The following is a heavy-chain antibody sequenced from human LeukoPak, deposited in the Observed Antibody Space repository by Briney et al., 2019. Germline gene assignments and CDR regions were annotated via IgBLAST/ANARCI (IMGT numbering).Heavy chain of an antibody. J-gene: IGHJ4*02. V-gene: IGHV3-53*01. CDR1: GFTFSSYA. CDR3: ARRMVRGGGFDY. CDR2: IYSGGST. Sequence: HPGGSLRLSCAASGFTFSSYAMSWVRQAPGKGLEWVSVIYSGGSTYYADSVKGRFTISRDNSKNTLYLQMNSLRAEDTAVYYCARRMVRGGGFDYWGQGTLVTVSS. D-gene: IGHD3-10*01.